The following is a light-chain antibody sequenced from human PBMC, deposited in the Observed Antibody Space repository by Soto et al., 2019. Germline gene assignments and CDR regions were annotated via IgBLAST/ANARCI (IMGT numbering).Light chain of an antibody. Sequence: QSALTQPASVSGSPGQSITISCTGTSSDVGGYNYVSWYQQHPGKAPKLMIYEVSNRPSGVSNCFSGSKSGNTASLTISGLQAEDEADYYCSSYTRSSTLYVFGTGTKLTVL. CDR1: SSDVGGYNY. CDR2: EVS. CDR3: SSYTRSSTLYV. V-gene: IGLV2-14*01. J-gene: IGLJ1*01.